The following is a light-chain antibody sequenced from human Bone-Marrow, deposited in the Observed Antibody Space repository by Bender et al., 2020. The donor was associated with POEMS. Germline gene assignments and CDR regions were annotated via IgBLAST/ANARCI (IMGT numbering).Light chain of an antibody. CDR2: DAS. V-gene: IGLV2-23*01. Sequence: QAALTQPASVSGSPGQSVTISCTGTSSDIGSYDFVSWYQQHRDKAPQLLIYDASTRPATVSHRFSGSKSGNTASLTISGLQLEDEADYYCCVFVGTNTYICGSRTTVAVL. CDR3: CVFVGTNTYI. CDR1: SSDIGSYDF. J-gene: IGLJ1*01.